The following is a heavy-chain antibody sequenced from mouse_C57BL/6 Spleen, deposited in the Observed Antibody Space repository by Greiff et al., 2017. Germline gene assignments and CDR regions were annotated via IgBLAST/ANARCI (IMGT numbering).Heavy chain of an antibody. CDR3: GRTAQATNY. D-gene: IGHD3-2*02. V-gene: IGHV1-50*01. CDR2: IDPSDSYT. Sequence: QVQLQQPGAELVKPGASVKLSCKASGYTFTSYWMQWVKQRPGQGLEWIGEIDPSDSYTNYNQKFKGKATLTVDTSSSTAYMQLSSLTSEDSAVYYCGRTAQATNYWGQGTTLTVSS. J-gene: IGHJ2*01. CDR1: GYTFTSYW.